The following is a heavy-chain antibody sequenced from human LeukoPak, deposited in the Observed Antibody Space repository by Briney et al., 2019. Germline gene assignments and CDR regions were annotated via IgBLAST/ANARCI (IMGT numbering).Heavy chain of an antibody. CDR1: GFMFTDSW. V-gene: IGHV3-7*03. J-gene: IGHJ3*02. Sequence: PGGSLRLSCAASGFMFTDSWMAWVRQAPGKGLEWLANINEDGSDKNYVVALKGRFTISRDNAEKSLYLQMNSLRGEDTALYYCARDLYGDYGFDTWGQGTLVTVSS. D-gene: IGHD4-17*01. CDR2: INEDGSDK. CDR3: ARDLYGDYGFDT.